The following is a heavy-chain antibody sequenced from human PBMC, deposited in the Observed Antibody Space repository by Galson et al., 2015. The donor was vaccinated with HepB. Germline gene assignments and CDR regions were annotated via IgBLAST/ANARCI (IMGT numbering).Heavy chain of an antibody. J-gene: IGHJ4*02. CDR1: GFTFSGSW. Sequence: SLRLSCAASGFTFSGSWMSWVRQAPGKGLEWVAYIKYDGSDKYYADSVKGRFTISRDNAKNSLYLQMNNLRAEDMAIYYCGNLEDYWGQGTLVTVSS. CDR3: GNLEDY. V-gene: IGHV3-7*03. CDR2: IKYDGSDK.